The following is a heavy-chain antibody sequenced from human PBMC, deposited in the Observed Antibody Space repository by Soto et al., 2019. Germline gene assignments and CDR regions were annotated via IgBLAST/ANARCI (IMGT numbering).Heavy chain of an antibody. CDR3: ARDRVSNYDGDFDY. CDR1: GGTFSSYT. Sequence: QVQLVQSGAEVKKPGSSVKVSCKASGGTFSSYTISWVRQAPGQGLEWMGRIIPILGIANYAQKFQGRVTITADKSTSTAYMELSSLRSEDTAVYYCARDRVSNYDGDFDYWGQGTLVTVSS. V-gene: IGHV1-69*08. J-gene: IGHJ4*02. D-gene: IGHD4-4*01. CDR2: IIPILGIA.